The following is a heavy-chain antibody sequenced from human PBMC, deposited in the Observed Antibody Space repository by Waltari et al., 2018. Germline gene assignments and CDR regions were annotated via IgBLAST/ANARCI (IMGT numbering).Heavy chain of an antibody. CDR2: INSDGSST. V-gene: IGHV3-74*01. J-gene: IGHJ4*02. D-gene: IGHD3-10*01. Sequence: EVQLVESGGGLVQPGGSLRLPCAASGFTFSSHWMHWVRQHPGKGLVWVSRINSDGSSTSYADSVKGRFTISRDNAKNTLYLQMNSLRAEDTAVYYCARGQLWFRELLVYWGQGTLVTVSS. CDR3: ARGQLWFRELLVY. CDR1: GFTFSSHW.